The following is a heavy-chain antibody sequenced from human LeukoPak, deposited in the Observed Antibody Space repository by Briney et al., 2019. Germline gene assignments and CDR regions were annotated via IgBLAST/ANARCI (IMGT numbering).Heavy chain of an antibody. CDR3: ARHYYGSGINWFDP. D-gene: IGHD3-10*01. V-gene: IGHV4-61*01. CDR2: IYHGSA. Sequence: SETLSLTCTVSDDSVSSSRYYWTWIRQPPGKGLERIGYIYHGSATYNPSLESRVTLSMDTSKNQYSLKMTSVTAADTAVYYCARHYYGSGINWFDPWGQGTLVTVSS. J-gene: IGHJ5*02. CDR1: DDSVSSSRYY.